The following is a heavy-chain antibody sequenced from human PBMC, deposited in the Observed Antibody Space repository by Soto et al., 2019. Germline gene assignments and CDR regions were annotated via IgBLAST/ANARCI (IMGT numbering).Heavy chain of an antibody. CDR2: ISSSSKYI. V-gene: IGHV3-21*01. CDR3: ARDLVATTPQGDAFDI. CDR1: GFTFSDYS. J-gene: IGHJ3*02. Sequence: EVQLVESGGGLVKPGGSLRLSCAASGFTFSDYSMTWVRQAPGKGLEWVSSISSSSKYIYYSDSLKGRFTISRDNAKNSFFLQTNSLRAEDTAVYYCARDLVATTPQGDAFDIWGQGTMVTVSS. D-gene: IGHD5-12*01.